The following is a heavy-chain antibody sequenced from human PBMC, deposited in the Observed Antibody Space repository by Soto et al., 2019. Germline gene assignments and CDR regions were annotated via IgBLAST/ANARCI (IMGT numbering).Heavy chain of an antibody. CDR3: ARGSASKSGHLWYFDL. Sequence: EVQVVESGGGLVKPGGSLRLSCTASGFTFDTYTMNWLRQAPGRGLEWVSSISATTTYKYYAASVEGRVTISRDNAKNSLYLQANSLGAEDTAVYYCARGSASKSGHLWYFDLWGRGTLVTVSS. V-gene: IGHV3-21*01. CDR1: GFTFDTYT. J-gene: IGHJ2*01. CDR2: ISATTTYK. D-gene: IGHD2-8*02.